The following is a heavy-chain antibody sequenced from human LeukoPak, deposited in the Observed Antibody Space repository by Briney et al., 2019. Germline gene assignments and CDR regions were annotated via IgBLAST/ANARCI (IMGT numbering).Heavy chain of an antibody. V-gene: IGHV1-2*02. D-gene: IGHD6-19*01. CDR2: INPNSGGT. J-gene: IGHJ3*01. CDR1: GFIFTGYY. CDR3: ARDHPYSSGWHGRVEAFDL. Sequence: ASVKVSCKASGFIFTGYYMHWVRQAPGQGLEWMGWINPNSGGTKCAQKFQGRVTMTRDTSISTAYMDLSRLRSDDTAVYYCARDHPYSSGWHGRVEAFDLWGQGTTVTVSS.